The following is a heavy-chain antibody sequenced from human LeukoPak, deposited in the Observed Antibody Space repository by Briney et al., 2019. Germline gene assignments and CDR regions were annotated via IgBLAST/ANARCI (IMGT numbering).Heavy chain of an antibody. J-gene: IGHJ6*03. V-gene: IGHV3-7*01. CDR1: GISFNNNW. Sequence: GGSLRLSCAAAGISFNNNWMSWVRQAPGKGLEWVANIKPDGSEKYYVDSVKGRFTISRDKAENSLYLQMNSLRAEDSAVYYCARDGCTSTSCYTRGDVWGKGTMVTVSS. CDR3: ARDGCTSTSCYTRGDV. D-gene: IGHD2-2*02. CDR2: IKPDGSEK.